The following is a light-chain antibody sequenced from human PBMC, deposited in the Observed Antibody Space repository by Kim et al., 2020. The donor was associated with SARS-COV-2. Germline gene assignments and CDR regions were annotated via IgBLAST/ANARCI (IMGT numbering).Light chain of an antibody. CDR3: QHRSNWPPYT. J-gene: IGKJ2*01. CDR2: DAS. Sequence: EIVLTQSPATLSLSPGERATLSCRASQSVSSYLAWYQQKPGQAPRLLIYDASNRATGIPARFSGSGSGTDFTLTISSLDPEDFAVYYCQHRSNWPPYTFGQGTKLEI. CDR1: QSVSSY. V-gene: IGKV3-11*01.